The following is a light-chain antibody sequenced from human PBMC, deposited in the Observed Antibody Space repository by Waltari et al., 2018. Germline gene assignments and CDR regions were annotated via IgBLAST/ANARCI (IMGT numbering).Light chain of an antibody. Sequence: VVLTQSPATLSLSPGERVTLSCRASQGVSKFLAWFQQKPGQSPRLLIYGASTRATGIPARFSGSGSGTEFTLTISSLQSEDFAVYYCQQYNNWPPVRTFGQGTKVEIK. CDR3: QQYNNWPPVRT. CDR1: QGVSKF. CDR2: GAS. J-gene: IGKJ1*01. V-gene: IGKV3-15*01.